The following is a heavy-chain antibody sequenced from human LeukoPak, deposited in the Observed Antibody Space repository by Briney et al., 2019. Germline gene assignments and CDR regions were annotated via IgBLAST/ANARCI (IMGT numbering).Heavy chain of an antibody. CDR1: GASISSGTYS. CDR2: IYHTGST. J-gene: IGHJ5*02. CDR3: ARGDGSGSGRWFDP. V-gene: IGHV4-30-2*01. D-gene: IGHD3-10*01. Sequence: PSETLSLTCTVSGASISSGTYSWSWIRQPPGEGLEWIGYIYHTGSTYYNPSLKGRVTISVDRSKNQFSLNLYFVTAADTALYYCARGDGSGSGRWFDPWGQGTLITVSS.